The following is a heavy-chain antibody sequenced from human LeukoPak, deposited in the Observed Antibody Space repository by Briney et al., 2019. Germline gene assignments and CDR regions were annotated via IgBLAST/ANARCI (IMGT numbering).Heavy chain of an antibody. CDR3: ARDSSGWYFRLDAFDI. V-gene: IGHV4-4*07. D-gene: IGHD6-19*01. CDR1: GCSISSYY. CDR2: IYTSGST. J-gene: IGHJ3*02. Sequence: SETLSLTCTASGCSISSYYWSWIRQPAGKGLEWIGRIYTSGSTNYNPSLTSRVTMSGDTSTNQFSLKLSSVTAADTAVYYCARDSSGWYFRLDAFDIWGQGTMVTVSS.